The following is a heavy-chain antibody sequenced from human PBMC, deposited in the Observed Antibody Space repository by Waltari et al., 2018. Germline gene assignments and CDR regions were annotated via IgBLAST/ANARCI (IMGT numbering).Heavy chain of an antibody. D-gene: IGHD5-12*01. CDR3: ARVRDGYDPVFDY. V-gene: IGHV1-69*10. CDR1: GGTFSSYA. Sequence: QVQLVQSGAEVKKPGSSVKVSCKASGGTFSSYAISWVRQSPGQGLEWMGGIIPFLGIANYPQKFQGIVTITADKSTSTAYMGLSSLGSEDKAVYYWARVRDGYDPVFDYWGQGTLVTVSS. CDR2: IIPFLGIA. J-gene: IGHJ4*02.